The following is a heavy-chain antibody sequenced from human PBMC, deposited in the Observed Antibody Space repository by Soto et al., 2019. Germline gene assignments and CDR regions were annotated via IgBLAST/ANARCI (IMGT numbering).Heavy chain of an antibody. V-gene: IGHV1-18*01. Sequence: QVHLVQSGAEVKKPGASVKVSCKGSGYAFTTYGITWVRQAPGQGLEWMGWISAHNGNTNYAQKLQGSVTVTRDTSTSTAYMELRSLTSDDTAVYYSARGRYGDYWGQGALVTVSS. CDR3: ARGRYGDY. CDR1: GYAFTTYG. CDR2: ISAHNGNT. J-gene: IGHJ4*02. D-gene: IGHD1-1*01.